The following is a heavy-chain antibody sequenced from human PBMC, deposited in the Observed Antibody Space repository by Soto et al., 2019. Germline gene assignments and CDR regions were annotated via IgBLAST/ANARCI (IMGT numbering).Heavy chain of an antibody. CDR2: IFYSGTT. CDR3: ARDIWVENELYYYGMDV. Sequence: PSETLSLTCTVSGDSISSADYYWSWIRQTPGKGLEWIGHIFYSGTTYYNPSLKSRLTISVDTSKNHFSLRLTSVTAADTAVYYCARDIWVENELYYYGMDVWGQGTTVTVSS. V-gene: IGHV4-30-4*01. D-gene: IGHD1-1*01. J-gene: IGHJ6*02. CDR1: GDSISSADYY.